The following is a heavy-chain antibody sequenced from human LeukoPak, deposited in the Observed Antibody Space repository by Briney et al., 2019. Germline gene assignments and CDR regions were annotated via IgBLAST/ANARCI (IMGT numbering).Heavy chain of an antibody. CDR1: GFTFSSYA. Sequence: KAGRSLRLSCAASGFTFSSYAMHWVRQAPGKGLEWVSSISSSSSYIYYADSVKGRFTISRDDAKNSLYLQMNSLRAEDTAVYYCVSTILGASEDDILRMGTAFDIWGQGTMVTVSS. CDR2: ISSSSSYI. J-gene: IGHJ3*02. D-gene: IGHD3-9*01. CDR3: VSTILGASEDDILRMGTAFDI. V-gene: IGHV3-21*01.